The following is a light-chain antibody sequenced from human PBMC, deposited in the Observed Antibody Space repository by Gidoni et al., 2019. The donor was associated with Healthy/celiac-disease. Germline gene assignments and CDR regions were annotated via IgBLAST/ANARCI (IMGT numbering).Light chain of an antibody. Sequence: EIVMTQSPATLSVSPGERATLSCRASQSVSSNLAWYQQKPGQAPRLLIYGASTRATGIPARFSGSGSGTEFTLTISSLQSEDFAVYYCQQYNNWGMCSFGQGTKLEIK. CDR1: QSVSSN. CDR3: QQYNNWGMCS. J-gene: IGKJ2*04. CDR2: GAS. V-gene: IGKV3-15*01.